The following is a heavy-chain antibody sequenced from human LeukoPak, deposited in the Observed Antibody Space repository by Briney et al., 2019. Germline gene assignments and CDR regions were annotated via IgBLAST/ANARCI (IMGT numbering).Heavy chain of an antibody. J-gene: IGHJ4*02. Sequence: GGSLRLSCAASGFTFRRYRMRWVREALGKGLEWVANIKQDGSEKYYVDSVKGRFTISRDNAKKSLYLQMNSLRAEDTAVYYCARDGGPLDYWGQGTLVTVSS. CDR3: ARDGGPLDY. CDR2: IKQDGSEK. CDR1: GFTFRRYR. D-gene: IGHD2-15*01. V-gene: IGHV3-7*01.